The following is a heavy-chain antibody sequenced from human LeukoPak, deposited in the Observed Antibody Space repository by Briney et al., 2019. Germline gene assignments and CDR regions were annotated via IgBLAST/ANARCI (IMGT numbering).Heavy chain of an antibody. CDR2: IYYSGTT. D-gene: IGHD4/OR15-4a*01. V-gene: IGHV4-31*03. CDR3: ARTAWRGTNSRDAFDI. J-gene: IGHJ3*02. Sequence: PSQILSLTCTVSGGSISSGGDYWSWIRQHPGKGLEWIGYIYYSGTTYYNPSRKSRITTSVDTSKNQFSLKLSSVTAADTAVYYCARTAWRGTNSRDAFDIWGQGTMANVTS. CDR1: GGSISSGGDY.